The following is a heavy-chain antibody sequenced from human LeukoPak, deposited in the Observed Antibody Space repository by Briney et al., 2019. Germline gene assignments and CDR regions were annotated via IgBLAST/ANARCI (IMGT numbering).Heavy chain of an antibody. CDR2: INSDGSST. CDR1: GFTFSSYW. V-gene: IGHV3-74*01. CDR3: AREPSAYSSYDY. J-gene: IGHJ4*02. Sequence: GGSLRLSCAASGFTFSSYWMHWVRQAPGKVLVWVSRINSDGSSTSYADSVKGRFTVSRDNAKNTLYLQMNSLRAEDTAVYYCAREPSAYSSYDYWGQGTLVTVSS. D-gene: IGHD4-4*01.